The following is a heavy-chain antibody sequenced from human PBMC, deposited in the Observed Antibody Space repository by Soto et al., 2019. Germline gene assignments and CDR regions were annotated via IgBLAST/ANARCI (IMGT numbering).Heavy chain of an antibody. CDR3: ARVPGP. V-gene: IGHV4-30-2*01. CDR1: GGSISSGGYS. D-gene: IGHD7-27*01. Sequence: QLQLQESGSGLVKPSQTLSLTCAVSGGSISSGGYSWSWIRQPPGKGLEWIGYIYHSGSTYYNPSLTSRATLSVDRSRNQFSLKLRSVTAADTDVYYGARVPGPWGQGTLVTVSS. CDR2: IYHSGST. J-gene: IGHJ5*02.